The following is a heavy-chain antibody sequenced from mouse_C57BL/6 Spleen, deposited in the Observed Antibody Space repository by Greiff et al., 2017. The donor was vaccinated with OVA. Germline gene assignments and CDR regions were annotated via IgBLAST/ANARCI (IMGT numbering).Heavy chain of an antibody. D-gene: IGHD1-1*01. CDR2: FYPGSGSI. CDR3: ARHEEDYYGSSSGYFDY. J-gene: IGHJ2*01. Sequence: VKLMESGAELVKPGASVKLSCQASGYTFTEYTIHWVKQRSGQGLEWIGWFYPGSGSIKYNEKFKDKATLTADKSSSTVYMELSRLTSEYSAVYFCARHEEDYYGSSSGYFDYWGQGTTLTVSS. V-gene: IGHV1-62-2*01. CDR1: GYTFTEYT.